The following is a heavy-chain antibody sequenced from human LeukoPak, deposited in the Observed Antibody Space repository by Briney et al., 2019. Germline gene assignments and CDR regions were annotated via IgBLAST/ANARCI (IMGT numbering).Heavy chain of an antibody. Sequence: SQTLSLTCTVSGGSISSGSYYWSWIWQPAGKGLEWIGRIYTSGSTNYNPSLKSRVTISVDTSKNQFSLKLSSVTAADTAVYYCAGGYYDFWSGYRALNAFDIWGQGTMVTVSS. D-gene: IGHD3-3*01. CDR1: GGSISSGSYY. V-gene: IGHV4-61*02. CDR2: IYTSGST. CDR3: AGGYYDFWSGYRALNAFDI. J-gene: IGHJ3*02.